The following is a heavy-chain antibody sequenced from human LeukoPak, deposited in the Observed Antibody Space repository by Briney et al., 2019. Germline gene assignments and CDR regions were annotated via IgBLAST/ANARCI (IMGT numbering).Heavy chain of an antibody. Sequence: ASVKVSCKASGYTFTNYYMYWVRQAPGQGLEWMGVINPNDDTTYYARRFQGGITMTRDTSTSTVYVELSSLRSEDTAVYYCAKRAFYGDVDYWGQGTLVTVSS. V-gene: IGHV1-46*01. D-gene: IGHD4-17*01. J-gene: IGHJ4*02. CDR3: AKRAFYGDVDY. CDR2: INPNDDTT. CDR1: GYTFTNYY.